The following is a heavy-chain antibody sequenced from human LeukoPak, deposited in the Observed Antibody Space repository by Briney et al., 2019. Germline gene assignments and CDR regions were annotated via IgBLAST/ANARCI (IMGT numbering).Heavy chain of an antibody. D-gene: IGHD2-15*01. CDR3: ARVLRYCSGGNCYSGGLGYMDV. Sequence: GGSLRLSCAASGFTFSSYSMNWVRQAPGKGLEWVSSISSSSSYICYADSVKGRFTISRDNAKNSLYLQMNSLRAEDTAVYYCARVLRYCSGGNCYSGGLGYMDVWGKGTTVTISS. CDR2: ISSSSSYI. V-gene: IGHV3-21*01. J-gene: IGHJ6*03. CDR1: GFTFSSYS.